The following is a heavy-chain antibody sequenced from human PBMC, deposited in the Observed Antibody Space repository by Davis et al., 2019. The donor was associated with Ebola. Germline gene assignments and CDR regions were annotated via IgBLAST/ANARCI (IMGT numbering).Heavy chain of an antibody. CDR3: VREEWYRREDLAAGHFYYYYMDV. Sequence: GESLKISCAASGFTLSRYWMSWVRQAPGKGLEWVGSINQDGTAQHYVDSVKGRFTISRDNDKNSLFLQMNSLRAEDTAVYFCVREEWYRREDLAAGHFYYYYMDVWGKGTTVTISS. CDR2: INQDGTAQ. D-gene: IGHD6-13*01. J-gene: IGHJ6*03. V-gene: IGHV3-7*03. CDR1: GFTLSRYW.